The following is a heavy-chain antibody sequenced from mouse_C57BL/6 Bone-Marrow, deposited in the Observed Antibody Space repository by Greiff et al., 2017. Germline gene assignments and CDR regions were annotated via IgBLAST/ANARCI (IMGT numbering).Heavy chain of an antibody. CDR1: GYSFTGYY. CDR3: ARRIYYGFAY. V-gene: IGHV1-42*01. CDR2: INPSTGGT. J-gene: IGHJ3*01. Sequence: EVQLQESGPELVKPGASVTISCKASGYSFTGYYMNWVKQSPEKSLEWIGEINPSTGGTTYNQKFKAKATLTVDKSSITAYMQLKSLTSEDSAVYYCARRIYYGFAYWGQGTLVTVSA. D-gene: IGHD1-1*01.